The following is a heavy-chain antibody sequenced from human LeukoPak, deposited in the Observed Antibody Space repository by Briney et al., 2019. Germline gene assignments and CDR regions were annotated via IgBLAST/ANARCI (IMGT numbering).Heavy chain of an antibody. CDR1: GFTFTGYY. V-gene: IGHV1-2*05. J-gene: IGHJ4*02. CDR3: ARDFVGGIWSAGF. CDR2: VDPNSSDT. D-gene: IGHD3-3*01. Sequence: GASVKVSCKTSGFTFTGYYVHWVRQAPGQGLEWMGRVDPNSSDTIYGQRFQGRVTMTRDTSISAAYMELSDLRFDDTDVYYCARDFVGGIWSAGFWGQGTLVTVSS.